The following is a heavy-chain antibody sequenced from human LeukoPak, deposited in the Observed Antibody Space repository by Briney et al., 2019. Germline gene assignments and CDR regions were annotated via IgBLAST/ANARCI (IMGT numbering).Heavy chain of an antibody. CDR1: GGSFSGYY. CDR3: ARRRIVATIDY. J-gene: IGHJ4*02. D-gene: IGHD5-12*01. V-gene: IGHV4-34*01. CDR2: IHYSGST. Sequence: PSETLSLTCAVYGGSFSGYYWGWVRQPPEKGLEWIGSIHYSGSTYYNPSLKSRVTISVDTSKNQFSLKLSSGTAADAAVYYCARRRIVATIDYWGQGTLATVSS.